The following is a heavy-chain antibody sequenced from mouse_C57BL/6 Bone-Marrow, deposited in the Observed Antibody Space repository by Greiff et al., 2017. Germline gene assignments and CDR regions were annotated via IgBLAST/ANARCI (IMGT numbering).Heavy chain of an antibody. Sequence: VQLQQSGTVLARPGASVKMSCKTSGYTFTSYWMHWVKQRPGQGLAWIGALYTGNGDTRYKQQLKGKAKLTAVTSASTAYMELISLTNDDSAVYYCTRKSVDGYYLAAFWGQGTLVTVSA. J-gene: IGHJ3*01. CDR2: LYTGNGDT. CDR1: GYTFTSYW. D-gene: IGHD2-3*01. V-gene: IGHV1-5*01. CDR3: TRKSVDGYYLAAF.